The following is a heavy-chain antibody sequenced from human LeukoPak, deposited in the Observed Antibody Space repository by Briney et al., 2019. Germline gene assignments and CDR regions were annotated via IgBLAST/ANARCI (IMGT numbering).Heavy chain of an antibody. CDR1: GGSISSSNW. Sequence: SETLSLTCAVSGGSISSSNWWSWVRQPPGKGLEWIGEIYHSGSTNYNPSLKSRVTISVDRSKNQFSLKLSSVTAADTAVYYCARGLFGYCSSTRCPEYFQHWGQGTLVTVSS. V-gene: IGHV4-4*02. CDR3: ARGLFGYCSSTRCPEYFQH. D-gene: IGHD2-2*03. J-gene: IGHJ1*01. CDR2: IYHSGST.